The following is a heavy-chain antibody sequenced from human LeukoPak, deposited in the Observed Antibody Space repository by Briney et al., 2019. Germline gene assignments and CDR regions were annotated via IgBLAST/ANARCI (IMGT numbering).Heavy chain of an antibody. D-gene: IGHD4-17*01. CDR3: AKLQSDGLRTYYGMDV. J-gene: IGHJ6*02. Sequence: GGSLRLSCATSGFTFRSYAMSWVRQAPGKGLEWVSAINGGGSRTYYADSVMGRFTISRDNSKNMLYLQMNSLRAEDTAVYYCAKLQSDGLRTYYGMDVWGQGTTVTVSS. CDR1: GFTFRSYA. CDR2: INGGGSRT. V-gene: IGHV3-23*01.